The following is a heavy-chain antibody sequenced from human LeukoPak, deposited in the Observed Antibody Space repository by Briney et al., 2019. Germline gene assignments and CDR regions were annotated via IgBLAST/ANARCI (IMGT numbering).Heavy chain of an antibody. Sequence: PSETLSLTCTVSGGSISSYYWSWIRQPPGKGLEGIGYIYTSGSTNYNPSLESRVTISVDTSKNQFSLKLSSVTAADTAVYYCARAGWLQPFDYWGQGTLVTVSS. CDR2: IYTSGST. CDR3: ARAGWLQPFDY. J-gene: IGHJ4*02. D-gene: IGHD5-24*01. V-gene: IGHV4-4*09. CDR1: GGSISSYY.